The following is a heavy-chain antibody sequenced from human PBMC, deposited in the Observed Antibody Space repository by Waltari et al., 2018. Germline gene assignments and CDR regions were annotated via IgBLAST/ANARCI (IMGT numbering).Heavy chain of an antibody. J-gene: IGHJ4*02. CDR3: ARDQGGARGFMDS. V-gene: IGHV3-74*01. CDR1: GFTFSNYW. Sequence: EVQLVESGAGLVQPGGPLILSCAASGFTFSNYWMNWVRQAPGKGLVWVSRIDSDGTSTCYADSVKGRSTISRDNDKNTLFLQMNSLRGEDTAVYYCARDQGGARGFMDSWGQGTLVTVSS. D-gene: IGHD3-22*01. CDR2: IDSDGTST.